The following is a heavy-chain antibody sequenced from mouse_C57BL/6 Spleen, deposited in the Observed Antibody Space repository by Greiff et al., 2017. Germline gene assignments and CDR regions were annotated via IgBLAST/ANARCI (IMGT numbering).Heavy chain of an antibody. CDR1: GYTFTSYT. V-gene: IGHV1-4*01. Sequence: VQLQQSGAELARPGASVKMSCKASGYTFTSYTMHWVKQRPGQGLEWIGYINPSSGYTKYNQKFKDKATLTADKSSSTAYMQLSSLTSEDSAVYYCACSEGPFAYWGQGTLVTVSA. D-gene: IGHD1-1*01. J-gene: IGHJ3*01. CDR2: INPSSGYT. CDR3: ACSEGPFAY.